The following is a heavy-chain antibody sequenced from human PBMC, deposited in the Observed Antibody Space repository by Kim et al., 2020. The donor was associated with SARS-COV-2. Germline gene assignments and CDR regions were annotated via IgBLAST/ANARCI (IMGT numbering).Heavy chain of an antibody. CDR3: AKDATTRNRVVTAIPYFQH. Sequence: GGSLRLSCAASGFTFSSYGVHWVRQAPGKGLEWVAVISYDGSNKYYADSVKGRFTISRDNSKNTLYLQMNSLRAEDTAVYYCAKDATTRNRVVTAIPYFQHWGQGTLVTVSS. CDR1: GFTFSSYG. J-gene: IGHJ1*01. V-gene: IGHV3-30*18. CDR2: ISYDGSNK. D-gene: IGHD2-21*02.